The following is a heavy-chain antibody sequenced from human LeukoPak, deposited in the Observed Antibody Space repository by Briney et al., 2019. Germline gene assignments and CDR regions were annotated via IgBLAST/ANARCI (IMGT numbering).Heavy chain of an antibody. CDR1: GFTFSSYA. V-gene: IGHV3-64*04. J-gene: IGHJ4*02. D-gene: IGHD6-13*01. Sequence: GGSLRLSCSASGFTFSSYAMHWVRQAPGKGLEYVSTISSSGGSTSYADSVKGRFTISRDNAKNSLYLQMNSLRDEDTAVYYCARDRGYSTHWGQGTLVTVSS. CDR3: ARDRGYSTH. CDR2: ISSSGGST.